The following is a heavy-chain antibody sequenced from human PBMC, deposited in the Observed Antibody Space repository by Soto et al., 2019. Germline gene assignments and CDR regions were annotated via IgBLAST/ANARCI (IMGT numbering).Heavy chain of an antibody. D-gene: IGHD6-19*01. CDR3: ARHRSSAWYTAFDI. J-gene: IGHJ3*02. V-gene: IGHV3-21*04. CDR1: GFTFSSYS. CDR2: ISSSSNNI. Sequence: VGSLRLSCAASGFTFSSYSMNWVRQAPGKGLEWVSSISSSSNNIYYADSVKGRFTISRDNSKNTLFLQMNTLRAEDTAVYYCARHRSSAWYTAFDIWGQGTMVTVSS.